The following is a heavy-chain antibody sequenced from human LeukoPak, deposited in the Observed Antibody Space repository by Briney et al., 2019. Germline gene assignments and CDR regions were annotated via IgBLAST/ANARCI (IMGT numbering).Heavy chain of an antibody. CDR3: ARAWDITGGHDAFDI. CDR1: GYTFTSFY. D-gene: IGHD1-20*01. V-gene: IGHV1-46*01. Sequence: GASVKVSCKASGYTFTSFYMHWVRQAPGQGLEWMGIINPSGGSTSYAQKFQGRVTITADESTSTAYMELSSLRSEDTAVYYCARAWDITGGHDAFDIWGQGTMVTVSS. CDR2: INPSGGST. J-gene: IGHJ3*02.